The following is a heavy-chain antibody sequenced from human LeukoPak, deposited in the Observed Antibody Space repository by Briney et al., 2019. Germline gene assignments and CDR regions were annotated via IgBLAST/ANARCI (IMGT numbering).Heavy chain of an antibody. D-gene: IGHD6-13*01. J-gene: IGHJ4*02. CDR3: VRGPSEYSSSWYYFDY. CDR1: GITFSSYS. CDR2: ISSDGSIK. Sequence: PGGSLRLSCAASGITFSSYSMHWVRQAPGKGLEWVAVISSDGSIKYYADSVKGRFTISRDNSKDTLYLQMNSLRAEDTAVYYCVRGPSEYSSSWYYFDYWGQGTLVTVSS. V-gene: IGHV3-30-3*01.